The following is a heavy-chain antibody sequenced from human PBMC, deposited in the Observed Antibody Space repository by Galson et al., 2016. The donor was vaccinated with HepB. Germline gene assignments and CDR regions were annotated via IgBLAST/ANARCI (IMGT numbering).Heavy chain of an antibody. Sequence: SLRLSCAASGFTFISYSMNWVRQAPGKGLEWVSSITSSGSYIYYTDSVKGRFTISRDSAKNSLYLQMSSLRAEDTAVYYCARGPYTSGWYPWDWFDPWGQGTLVTVSS. CDR2: ITSSGSYI. J-gene: IGHJ5*02. D-gene: IGHD6-19*01. CDR3: ARGPYTSGWYPWDWFDP. V-gene: IGHV3-21*01. CDR1: GFTFISYS.